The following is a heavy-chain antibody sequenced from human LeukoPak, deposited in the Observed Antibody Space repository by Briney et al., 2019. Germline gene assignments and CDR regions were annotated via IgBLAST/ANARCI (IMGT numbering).Heavy chain of an antibody. CDR1: GGSISSYY. CDR3: ARDSSSWYMGEYYYYGMDV. D-gene: IGHD6-13*01. CDR2: IYTSGST. J-gene: IGHJ6*02. Sequence: PSETLSLTCTVSGGSISSYYWSWIRQPAGKGLEWIGRIYTSGSTNYNPSLKSRVTMSVDTSKNQFSLKLSSVTAADTAMYYCARDSSSWYMGEYYYYGMDVWGQGTTVTVSS. V-gene: IGHV4-4*07.